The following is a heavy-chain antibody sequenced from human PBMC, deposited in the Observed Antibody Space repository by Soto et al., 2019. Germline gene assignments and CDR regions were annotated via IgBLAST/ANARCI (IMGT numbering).Heavy chain of an antibody. Sequence: PGGSLRLSCVASGFTISDYYMDWVRQAPGKGLEWVARVKHRPKNYGTEYAASVTGRFIISRDDSQNSLFLQMNNVKAEDTAVYYCVRIALGWFVPWGQGTLVTVSS. J-gene: IGHJ5*02. CDR3: VRIALGWFVP. V-gene: IGHV3-72*01. CDR2: VKHRPKNYGT. CDR1: GFTISDYY. D-gene: IGHD2-21*01.